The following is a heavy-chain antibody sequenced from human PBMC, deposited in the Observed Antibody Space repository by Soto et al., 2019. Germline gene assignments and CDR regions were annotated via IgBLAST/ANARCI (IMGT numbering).Heavy chain of an antibody. CDR1: VFTFSSYA. CDR2: ISGSGGST. J-gene: IGHJ4*02. V-gene: IGHV3-23*01. D-gene: IGHD3-22*01. CDR3: AKTPERYYYDSSGYYGGY. Sequence: EVQLLESGGGLVQPGGSLRLSCAASVFTFSSYAMSWVRQAPGKGLEWVSAISGSGGSTYYADSVKGRFTISRDNSKNTLYRQMNSLRAEDTAVYYCAKTPERYYYDSSGYYGGYWGQGTLVTVSS.